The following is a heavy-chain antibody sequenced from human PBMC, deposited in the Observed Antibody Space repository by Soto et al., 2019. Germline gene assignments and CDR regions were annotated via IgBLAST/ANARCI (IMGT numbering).Heavy chain of an antibody. Sequence: GGSLRLSCAASGFTFTDYWTHWVRQAPGKGLVWVSRISSDGSRTSYADSVTGRFTISRDNAKNTLYLQMNSLRVEDTALYYCARETYRGFYFDYWGQGTLVTVSS. J-gene: IGHJ4*02. V-gene: IGHV3-74*01. CDR1: GFTFTDYW. D-gene: IGHD4-4*01. CDR2: ISSDGSRT. CDR3: ARETYRGFYFDY.